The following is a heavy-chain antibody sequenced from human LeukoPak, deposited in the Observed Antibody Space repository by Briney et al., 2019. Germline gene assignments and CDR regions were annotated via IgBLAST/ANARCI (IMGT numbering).Heavy chain of an antibody. V-gene: IGHV3-23*01. J-gene: IGHJ6*03. CDR1: GDSLLGYY. D-gene: IGHD2-15*01. CDR3: AKNGDRGAYCTGGTCYPYFYYYMDV. Sequence: ETLSLTCSVSGDSLLGYYWSWVRQAPGKGLEWVSGISGSGGRTYYADFVKGRFTISRDNSKNTLYLQMNSLRAEDTAIYYCAKNGDRGAYCTGGTCYPYFYYYMDVWGKGTTVTI. CDR2: ISGSGGRT.